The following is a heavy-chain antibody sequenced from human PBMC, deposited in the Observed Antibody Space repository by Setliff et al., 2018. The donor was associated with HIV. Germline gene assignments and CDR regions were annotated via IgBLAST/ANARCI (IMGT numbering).Heavy chain of an antibody. V-gene: IGHV4-39*01. D-gene: IGHD3-22*01. CDR3: ARYYYDRSGSSAPYYFMDV. CDR2: VSYNGNT. CDR1: GGSMTGSGFY. J-gene: IGHJ6*03. Sequence: SETLSLTCTVSGGSMTGSGFYWGWIRQPPGKGLQWTGAVSYNGNTYYNVSLTSRVTISVDTSKNQFSLKVTSVTAADTAVYYCARYYYDRSGSSAPYYFMDVWGKGTTVTVSS.